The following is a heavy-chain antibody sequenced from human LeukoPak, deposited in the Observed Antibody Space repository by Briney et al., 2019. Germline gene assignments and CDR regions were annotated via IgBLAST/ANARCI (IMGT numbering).Heavy chain of an antibody. V-gene: IGHV3-53*01. J-gene: IGHJ4*02. D-gene: IGHD2-15*01. CDR1: GFTVSSNS. CDR2: IYSDNT. Sequence: PGGSLRLSCTVSGFTVSSNSMSWVRQAPGKGLEWVSFIYSDNTHYSDSVKGRFTISRDNSKNTLYLQMNSLRAEDTAVYYCAKDGLQLGYCSGGSCYPPGYWGQGTLVTVSS. CDR3: AKDGLQLGYCSGGSCYPPGY.